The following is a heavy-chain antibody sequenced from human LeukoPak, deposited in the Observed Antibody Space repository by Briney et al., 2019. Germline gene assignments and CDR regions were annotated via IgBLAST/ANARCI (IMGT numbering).Heavy chain of an antibody. D-gene: IGHD3-10*01. CDR2: MNPNSGNT. CDR1: GYTFIGHY. CDR3: ARGKGLLWFGEFQH. V-gene: IGHV1-8*01. J-gene: IGHJ1*01. Sequence: ASVKVSCKASGYTFIGHYIHWVRQAPGQGLEWMGWMNPNSGNTGYAQKFQGRVTMTRNTSISTAYMELSSLRSEDTAVYYCARGKGLLWFGEFQHLGQGTLVTVSS.